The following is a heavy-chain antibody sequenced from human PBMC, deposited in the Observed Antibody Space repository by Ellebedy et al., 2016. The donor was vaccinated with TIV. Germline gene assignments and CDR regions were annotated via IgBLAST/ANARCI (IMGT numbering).Heavy chain of an antibody. V-gene: IGHV3-23*01. J-gene: IGHJ4*02. D-gene: IGHD4-23*01. CDR2: VSSSGDTT. Sequence: GESLKISCAASGISLRSYAMSWVRQAPGKGLEGVSAVSSSGDTTYYADSVKGRFTIPRDNSKNTLYLQMSSLRAEDTAVYYCSFKGVATRVYWGQGTLVTVSS. CDR3: SFKGVATRVY. CDR1: GISLRSYA.